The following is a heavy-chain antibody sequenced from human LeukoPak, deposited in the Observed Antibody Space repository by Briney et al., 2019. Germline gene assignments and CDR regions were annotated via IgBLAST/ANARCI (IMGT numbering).Heavy chain of an antibody. Sequence: PGGSLRLSCAASGFTLRNYAMSWVRQAPGKGLEWVSSIGAGDKYTYYGDSVKGRFTISRDNSDNTLSLQMNSLRAEDTALYYCAKDILAVAGRGRAFDIWGQGTMVTVSS. CDR3: AKDILAVAGRGRAFDI. V-gene: IGHV3-23*01. D-gene: IGHD6-19*01. CDR1: GFTLRNYA. CDR2: IGAGDKYT. J-gene: IGHJ3*02.